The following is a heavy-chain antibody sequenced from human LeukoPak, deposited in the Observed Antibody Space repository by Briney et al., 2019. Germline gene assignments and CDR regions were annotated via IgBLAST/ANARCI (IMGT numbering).Heavy chain of an antibody. D-gene: IGHD4-17*01. CDR1: GYSFTSYW. V-gene: IGHV5-51*01. CDR3: GRQSTVTRGWYFDL. J-gene: IGHJ2*01. CDR2: IYPGDSNT. Sequence: GESLKISFKGSGYSFTSYWIAWVRQMAGKGLELMGIIYPGDSNTKYSPSFQGHVTISADKSITTAYLQWSSLKASDSAMYYCGRQSTVTRGWYFDLWGLGTLVTVSS.